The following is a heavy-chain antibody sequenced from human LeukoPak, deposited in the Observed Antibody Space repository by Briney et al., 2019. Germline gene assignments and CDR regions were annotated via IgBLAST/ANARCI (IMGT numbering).Heavy chain of an antibody. J-gene: IGHJ4*02. CDR2: INHSGST. V-gene: IGHV4-34*01. Sequence: PSETLSLTCAVYGGSFSGYYWSWIRQPPGKGLEWIGEINHSGSTNYNPSLKSRVTISVDTSKNQFSLKLSSVTAADTAVYYCARAMVRGVIITPIFDYWGQGTLVTVSS. CDR1: GGSFSGYY. CDR3: ARAMVRGVIITPIFDY. D-gene: IGHD3-10*01.